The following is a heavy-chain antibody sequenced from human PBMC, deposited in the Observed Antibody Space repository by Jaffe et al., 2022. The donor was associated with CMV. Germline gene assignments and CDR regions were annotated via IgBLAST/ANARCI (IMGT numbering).Heavy chain of an antibody. J-gene: IGHJ5*02. CDR1: GFTFSSYW. CDR3: ARERSRNGYNDQSNWFDP. V-gene: IGHV3-7*03. Sequence: EVQLVESGGGLVQPGGSLRLSCAASGFTFSSYWMSWVRQAPGKGLEWVANIKQDGSEKYYVDSVKGRFTISRDNAKNSLYLQMNSLRAEDTAVYYCARERSRNGYNDQSNWFDPWGQGTLVTVSS. CDR2: IKQDGSEK. D-gene: IGHD1-1*01.